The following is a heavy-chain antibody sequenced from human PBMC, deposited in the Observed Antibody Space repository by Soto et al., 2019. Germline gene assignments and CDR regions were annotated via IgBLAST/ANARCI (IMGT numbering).Heavy chain of an antibody. CDR3: ARGYCSGGSCYPTDFDY. CDR2: INPNSGGT. V-gene: IGHV1-2*02. J-gene: IGHJ4*02. CDR1: GYTFTGYY. D-gene: IGHD2-15*01. Sequence: QVQLVQSGAEVKKPGASVKVSCKASGYTFTGYYMHWVRQAPGQGLEWMGWINPNSGGTNYAQKLQGRVTMTTDTSTSTAYMELRSLRSDDTAAYYCARGYCSGGSCYPTDFDYWGQGTLVTVSS.